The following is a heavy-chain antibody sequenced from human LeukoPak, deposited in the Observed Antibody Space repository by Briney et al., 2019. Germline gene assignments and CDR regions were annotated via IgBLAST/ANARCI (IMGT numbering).Heavy chain of an antibody. J-gene: IGHJ4*02. Sequence: GGSLRLSCAASGFTFSSYSMNWVRQAPGKGLEWVSYISSSSSTIYYADSVKGRFTISRDNAKNSLYLQMNSLRAEDTAVYYCAKGRSGPNLVLDYWGQGTLVTVSS. D-gene: IGHD2-8*02. CDR2: ISSSSSTI. V-gene: IGHV3-48*01. CDR1: GFTFSSYS. CDR3: AKGRSGPNLVLDY.